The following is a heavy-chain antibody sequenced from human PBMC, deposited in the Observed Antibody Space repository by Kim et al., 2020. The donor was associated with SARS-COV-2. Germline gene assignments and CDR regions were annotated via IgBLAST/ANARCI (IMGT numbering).Heavy chain of an antibody. CDR2: IWYDGSNK. D-gene: IGHD6-13*01. Sequence: GGSLRLSCAASGFTFSSYGMHWVRQAPGKGLEWVAVIWYDGSNKYYADSVKGRFTISRHNSKNTLYLQMNSLRAEDTAVYYCARSIAAAGTWAIYYYGMDVWGQGTTVTVSS. J-gene: IGHJ6*02. CDR3: ARSIAAAGTWAIYYYGMDV. CDR1: GFTFSSYG. V-gene: IGHV3-33*01.